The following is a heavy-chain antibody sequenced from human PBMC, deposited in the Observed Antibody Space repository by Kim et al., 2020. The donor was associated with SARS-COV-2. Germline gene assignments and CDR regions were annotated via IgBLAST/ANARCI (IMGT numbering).Heavy chain of an antibody. D-gene: IGHD4-4*01. Sequence: SETLSLTCTVSGGSISSYYWSWIRQPPGKGLEWIGYIYYSGSTNYNPSLKSRVTISVDTSKNQFSLKLSSVTAADTAVYYCARRRVSSGAFDIWGQGTMVTVSS. CDR2: IYYSGST. J-gene: IGHJ3*02. CDR3: ARRRVSSGAFDI. V-gene: IGHV4-59*08. CDR1: GGSISSYY.